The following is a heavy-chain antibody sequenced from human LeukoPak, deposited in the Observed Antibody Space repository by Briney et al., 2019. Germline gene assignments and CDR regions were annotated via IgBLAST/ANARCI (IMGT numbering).Heavy chain of an antibody. CDR3: ARYAGYSSSWPGAFDI. V-gene: IGHV3-23*01. CDR2: ISGSGGST. J-gene: IGHJ3*02. Sequence: GGSLRLSCAASGFTFSSYAMSWVRQAPGKGLEWVSAISGSGGSTYYADSVKGRFTISRDNSKNTLYLQMNSLRAEDTAVYYCARYAGYSSSWPGAFDIWGQGTMVTVSS. CDR1: GFTFSSYA. D-gene: IGHD6-13*01.